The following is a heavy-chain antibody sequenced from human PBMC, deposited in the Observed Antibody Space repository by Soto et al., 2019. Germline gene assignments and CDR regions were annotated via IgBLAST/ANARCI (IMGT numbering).Heavy chain of an antibody. CDR3: TRMGAAAGRRYYFDY. D-gene: IGHD6-13*01. V-gene: IGHV3-30-3*01. CDR2: ISYDGSNK. CDR1: GFTFSSYA. Sequence: GGSLRLSCAASGFTFSSYAMHWVRQAPGKGLEWVAVISYDGSNKYYADSVKGRFTISRDNSKNTLYLQMNSLRAEDTAVYYCTRMGAAAGRRYYFDYWGQGTLVTVSS. J-gene: IGHJ4*02.